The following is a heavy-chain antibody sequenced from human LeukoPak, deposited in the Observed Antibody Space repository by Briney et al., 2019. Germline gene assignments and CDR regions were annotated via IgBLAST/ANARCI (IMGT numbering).Heavy chain of an antibody. V-gene: IGHV4-38-2*02. CDR3: ARSSGYLSY. Sequence: SETLSLTCTVSHYSISSNYYWGWIRQPPGKGLEWIGSIYHSGSTYYNPSLKSRVTISVDTSKNQFSLKLTSVTAADTAVYYCARSSGYLSYWGQGTLVTVSS. J-gene: IGHJ4*02. CDR2: IYHSGST. CDR1: HYSISSNYY. D-gene: IGHD3-22*01.